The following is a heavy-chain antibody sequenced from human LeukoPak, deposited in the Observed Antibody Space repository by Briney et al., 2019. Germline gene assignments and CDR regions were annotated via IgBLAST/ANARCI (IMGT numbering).Heavy chain of an antibody. D-gene: IGHD2-2*01. J-gene: IGHJ4*02. CDR1: GGSISSSSYY. CDR2: IYYSGST. V-gene: IGHV4-39*01. Sequence: SETLSLTCTVPGGSISSSSYYWGWIRQPPGKGLEWIGSIYYSGSTYYNPSLKSRVTISVDTSKNQFSLKLSSVTAADTAVYYCARVGDPEGDIVVVPATFDYWGQGTLVTVSS. CDR3: ARVGDPEGDIVVVPATFDY.